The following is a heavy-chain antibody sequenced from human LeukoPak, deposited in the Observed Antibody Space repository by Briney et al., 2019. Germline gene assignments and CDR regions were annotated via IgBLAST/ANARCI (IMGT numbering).Heavy chain of an antibody. Sequence: GASVKVSCKASGYNFEDYYIHWVRQAPGQGLEWMGGINPNSGGINYAQKFQGRVTMTRDTSISTAYMELSRLRSDDTAYFYCARVQYYNILTGAFHSWGQGTLVTVSS. V-gene: IGHV1-2*02. CDR1: GYNFEDYY. CDR3: ARVQYYNILTGAFHS. J-gene: IGHJ4*02. D-gene: IGHD3-9*01. CDR2: INPNSGGI.